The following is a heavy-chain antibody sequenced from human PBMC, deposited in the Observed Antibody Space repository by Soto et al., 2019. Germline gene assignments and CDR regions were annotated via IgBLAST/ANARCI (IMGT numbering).Heavy chain of an antibody. V-gene: IGHV4-61*01. D-gene: IGHD3-9*01. Sequence: SETLSLTCTVSGGSVSSGSYYWSWIRQPPGKGLEWIGYIYYSGSTNYNPSLKSRVTISVDTSKNQFSLELSSVTAADTAVYYCARGTTLYDILTGYSVAWFDPWGQGTLVTVSS. CDR1: GGSVSSGSYY. CDR2: IYYSGST. J-gene: IGHJ5*02. CDR3: ARGTTLYDILTGYSVAWFDP.